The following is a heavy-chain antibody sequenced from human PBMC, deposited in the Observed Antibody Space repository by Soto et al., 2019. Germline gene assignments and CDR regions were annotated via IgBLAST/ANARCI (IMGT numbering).Heavy chain of an antibody. J-gene: IGHJ4*02. Sequence: PGGSLRLSCAASGFTFSNAGMSWVRQAPGKGLEWVGRIKSKNDGGTTDYAAPVKGRFTISRDDSKNTLYLQMNSLKTEDTAVYYCTTDGLELRGFTFDYWGQGTLVTVSS. CDR3: TTDGLELRGFTFDY. V-gene: IGHV3-15*01. CDR2: IKSKNDGGTT. D-gene: IGHD1-7*01. CDR1: GFTFSNAG.